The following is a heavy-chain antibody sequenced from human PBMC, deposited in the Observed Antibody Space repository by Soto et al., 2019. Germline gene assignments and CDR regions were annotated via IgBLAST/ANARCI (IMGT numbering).Heavy chain of an antibody. CDR3: ASDFGFEAAEFAY. J-gene: IGHJ4*02. D-gene: IGHD6-13*01. CDR1: GGSFSSFD. Sequence: NPSETLSLTCTVSGGSFSSFDWGGIRQPPGKGLEWIGNVHFSGSTDYNPSLRSRVSISLDTSTNKFSLNLSSVTAADAAVYFWASDFGFEAAEFAYWGQGALVTVSS. V-gene: IGHV4-59*01. CDR2: VHFSGST.